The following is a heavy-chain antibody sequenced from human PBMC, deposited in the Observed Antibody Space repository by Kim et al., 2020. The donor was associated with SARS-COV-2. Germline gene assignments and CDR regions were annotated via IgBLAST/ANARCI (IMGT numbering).Heavy chain of an antibody. V-gene: IGHV3-30*07. CDR3: AREEVTTTGYYGLDV. D-gene: IGHD4-17*01. Sequence: SVQGQITISKDNSRKALYFQMNSMRAEDTAVYYCAREEVTTTGYYGLDVWGQGTTVTVSS. J-gene: IGHJ6*02.